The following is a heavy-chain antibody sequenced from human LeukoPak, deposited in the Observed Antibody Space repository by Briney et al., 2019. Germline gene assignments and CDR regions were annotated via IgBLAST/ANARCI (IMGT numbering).Heavy chain of an antibody. Sequence: SETLSFTCSVSGVSISSGSNYWGWIRQPPGTTLEWIGSIYSSGSTYYNSSLKSRVIILIDTSKNHFSLTLSSVTAADTAVYYCTRSDGYGLVGIWGQGTMVTVSS. D-gene: IGHD3-10*01. J-gene: IGHJ3*01. CDR1: GVSISSGSNY. V-gene: IGHV4-39*07. CDR3: TRSDGYGLVGI. CDR2: IYSSGST.